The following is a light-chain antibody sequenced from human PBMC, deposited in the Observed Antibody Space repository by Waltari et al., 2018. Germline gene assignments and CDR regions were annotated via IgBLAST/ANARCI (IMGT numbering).Light chain of an antibody. CDR2: SNN. J-gene: IGLJ3*02. V-gene: IGLV1-44*01. CDR3: AVWDDSLSGWL. CDR1: SSSIGSNT. Sequence: QSMLTQPPSASGTPGQRVTISCSGSSSSIGSNTVNWYQQLPESAPKLLIWSNNHRPSGVPDRFSGSRSGTSGSLAISGLQSEDEADYFCAVWDDSLSGWLFGGGTKLTVL.